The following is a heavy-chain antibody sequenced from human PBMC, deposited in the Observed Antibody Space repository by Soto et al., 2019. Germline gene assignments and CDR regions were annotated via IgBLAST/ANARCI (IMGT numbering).Heavy chain of an antibody. J-gene: IGHJ5*02. V-gene: IGHV4-59*01. CDR2: IYYSGST. CDR1: GGSISSYY. Sequence: SQTLSLTXTVSGGSISSYYWSWIRQPPGKGLEWIGYIYYSGSTNYNPSLKSRVTISVDTSKNQFSLKLSSVTAADTAVYYYARDTARLDPWGQGTLVTVSS. CDR3: ARDTARLDP. D-gene: IGHD6-6*01.